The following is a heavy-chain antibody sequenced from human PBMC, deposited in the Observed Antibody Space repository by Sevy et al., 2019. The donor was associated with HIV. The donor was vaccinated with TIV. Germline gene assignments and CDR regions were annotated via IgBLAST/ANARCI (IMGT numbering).Heavy chain of an antibody. Sequence: GGSLRLSCAASGFTVSSNYMSWVRQAPGKGLEWVSVIYSGGSTYYADSVKGRFTISRDNSKNTLYLQMNSLRAEDTAVYYCARVLRDSSGCQYFQHWGQGTLVTVSS. CDR3: ARVLRDSSGCQYFQH. D-gene: IGHD3-22*01. CDR1: GFTVSSNY. J-gene: IGHJ1*01. V-gene: IGHV3-53*01. CDR2: IYSGGST.